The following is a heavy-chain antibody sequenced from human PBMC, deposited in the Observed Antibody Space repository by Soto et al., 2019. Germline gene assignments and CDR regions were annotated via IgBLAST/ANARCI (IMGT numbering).Heavy chain of an antibody. Sequence: GGSLRLSCAASGFTFSSYGMHWVRQAPGKGLEWVAVISYDGSNKYYADSVKGRFTISRDNSKNTLYLQMNSLRAEDTAVYYCAKSSGDGGQYFDYCGQGTLVTGSS. CDR2: ISYDGSNK. J-gene: IGHJ4*02. CDR3: AKSSGDGGQYFDY. CDR1: GFTFSSYG. D-gene: IGHD2-15*01. V-gene: IGHV3-30*18.